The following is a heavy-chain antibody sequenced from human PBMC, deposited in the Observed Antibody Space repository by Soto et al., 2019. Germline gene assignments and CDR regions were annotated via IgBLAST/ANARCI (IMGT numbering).Heavy chain of an antibody. V-gene: IGHV4-39*02. CDR1: GGTIIISSYY. D-gene: IGHD3-3*01. J-gene: IGHJ4*02. CDR3: AREYTLGYFWSGYPTAEYYFDY. CDR2: IYYGGYT. Sequence: PSETLSLTCTVSGGTIIISSYYWGWVRQPPGKGLEWIGSIYYGGYTHYNPSLQSRVTISVDTSKNQFSLRLNSVTAADTAVYYCAREYTLGYFWSGYPTAEYYFDYWGQGTLVTVSS.